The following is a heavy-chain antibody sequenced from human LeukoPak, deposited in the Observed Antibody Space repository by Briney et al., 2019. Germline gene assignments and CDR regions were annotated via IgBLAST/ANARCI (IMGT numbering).Heavy chain of an antibody. D-gene: IGHD3-22*01. CDR1: GGSISSYY. V-gene: IGHV4-59*12. Sequence: SETLSLTCTVSGGSISSYYWSWIRQPPGKGLEWIGYIYYSGSTYYNPSLKSRVTISVDTSKNQFSLKLSSVTAADTAVYYCARETPTYYYDSSGSNSVGGDAFDIWGQGTMVTVSS. CDR3: ARETPTYYYDSSGSNSVGGDAFDI. J-gene: IGHJ3*02. CDR2: IYYSGST.